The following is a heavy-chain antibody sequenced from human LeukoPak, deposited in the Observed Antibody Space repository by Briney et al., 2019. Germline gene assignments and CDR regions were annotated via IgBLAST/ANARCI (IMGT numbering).Heavy chain of an antibody. J-gene: IGHJ6*02. CDR1: GYTFTSYG. Sequence: GASVKVSCKASGYTFTSYGISWVRQAPGQGLEWMGWISAYNGNTNYAQKFQGRVTITTDESTSTAYMELSSLRSEDTAVYYCALEGLYRYPGIAAAGPENYYYYGMDVWGQGTTVTVSS. CDR3: ALEGLYRYPGIAAAGPENYYYYGMDV. D-gene: IGHD6-13*01. V-gene: IGHV1-18*01. CDR2: ISAYNGNT.